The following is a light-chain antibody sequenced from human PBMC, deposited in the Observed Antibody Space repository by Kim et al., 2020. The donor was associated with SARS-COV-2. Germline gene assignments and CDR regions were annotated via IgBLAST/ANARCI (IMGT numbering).Light chain of an antibody. V-gene: IGKV3-20*01. CDR1: QSVYSHY. Sequence: LSPGERPTPSCRARQSVYSHYLAWFQQKPGQVPRLLIYGASSRATGVPDRFSGSESGTDFTLTISRVEPEDFALYYCQQYGAAPDTFGQGTKLEI. CDR2: GAS. CDR3: QQYGAAPDT. J-gene: IGKJ2*01.